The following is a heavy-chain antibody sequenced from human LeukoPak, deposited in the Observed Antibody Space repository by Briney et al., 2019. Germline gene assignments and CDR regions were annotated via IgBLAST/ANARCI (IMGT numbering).Heavy chain of an antibody. D-gene: IGHD5-18*01. Sequence: GGSLRLSCAASGFTFSSYGMHWVRQAPGKGLEWVAVISYDGSNKYYADSVKGRFTISRDNSKNTLYLQMNSLRAEDTAVYYCAKDRGTAMVPFYFDYWGQGTLATVSS. CDR1: GFTFSSYG. V-gene: IGHV3-30*18. CDR2: ISYDGSNK. J-gene: IGHJ4*02. CDR3: AKDRGTAMVPFYFDY.